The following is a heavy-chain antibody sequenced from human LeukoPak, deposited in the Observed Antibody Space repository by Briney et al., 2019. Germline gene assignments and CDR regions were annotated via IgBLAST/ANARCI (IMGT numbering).Heavy chain of an antibody. CDR1: GFTFSSYA. J-gene: IGHJ3*02. V-gene: IGHV3-21*01. CDR2: ISSASSYI. Sequence: GGSLRLSCAASGFTFSSYAMSWVRQAPGKGLEWVSYISSASSYIYYADSVKGRFTISRDNAKNSLFLQMNSLRGEDTAVYYCAREGLVLDAFDIWGQGTLVTASS. CDR3: AREGLVLDAFDI.